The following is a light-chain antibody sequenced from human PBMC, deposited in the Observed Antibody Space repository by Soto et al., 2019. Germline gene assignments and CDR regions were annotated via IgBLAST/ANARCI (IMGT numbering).Light chain of an antibody. CDR1: SSDVGGYNY. J-gene: IGLJ1*01. V-gene: IGLV2-14*03. Sequence: QSALTQPASVSGSPGQSITISCTGTSSDVGGYNYVSWYQQHPGKAPKFMIYDVNNRPSGVSNRFSGSKSGNTASLTISGLQAEDEADYYCSSYTSSSAFFVFGPGTKVTVL. CDR2: DVN. CDR3: SSYTSSSAFFV.